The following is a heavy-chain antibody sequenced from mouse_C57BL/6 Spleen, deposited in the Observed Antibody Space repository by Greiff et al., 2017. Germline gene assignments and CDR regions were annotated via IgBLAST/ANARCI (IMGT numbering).Heavy chain of an antibody. CDR3: TRDGSSLDY. Sequence: VQLQQSGAELVRPGASVTLSCKASGYTFTDYEMHWVKQTPVHGLEWIGAIDPDNGGTAYNQKFKGKAILTADKSSSTAYMELRSLTSEDSAVYYCTRDGSSLDYWGQGTTLTVSS. CDR2: IDPDNGGT. V-gene: IGHV1-15*01. D-gene: IGHD1-1*01. J-gene: IGHJ2*01. CDR1: GYTFTDYE.